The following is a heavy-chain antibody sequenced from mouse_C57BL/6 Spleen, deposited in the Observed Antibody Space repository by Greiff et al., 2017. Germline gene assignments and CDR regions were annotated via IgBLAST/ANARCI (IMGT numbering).Heavy chain of an antibody. Sequence: DVKLVESEGGLVQPGSSMKLSCTASGFTFSDYYMAWVRQVPEKGLEWVANINYDGSSTYYLDSLKSRFIISRDNAKNILYLQMSSLKSEDTATYYCAREGDGGFWYFDVWGTGTTVTVSS. CDR2: INYDGSST. CDR3: AREGDGGFWYFDV. V-gene: IGHV5-16*01. D-gene: IGHD3-2*02. CDR1: GFTFSDYY. J-gene: IGHJ1*03.